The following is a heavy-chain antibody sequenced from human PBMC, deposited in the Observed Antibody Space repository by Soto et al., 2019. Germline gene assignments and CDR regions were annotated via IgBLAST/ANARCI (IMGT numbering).Heavy chain of an antibody. CDR1: GGSISSGGYS. CDR3: ARDQLEGNWFDP. CDR2: IYHSGYT. D-gene: IGHD1-1*01. V-gene: IGHV4-30-2*01. J-gene: IGHJ5*02. Sequence: QLQLQESGSGLVKPSQTLSLTCTVSGGSISSGGYSWNWIRQAPGKGLEWIGYIYHSGYTLYNPSLKGRVTISVAKSKNHFSLNLTSVTAADTAVYYCARDQLEGNWFDPWGQGTLVTVSS.